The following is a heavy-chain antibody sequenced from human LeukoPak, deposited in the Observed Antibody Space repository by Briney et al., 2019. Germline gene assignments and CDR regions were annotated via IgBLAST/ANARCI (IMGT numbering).Heavy chain of an antibody. CDR1: GFTFSDYY. J-gene: IGHJ3*02. V-gene: IGHV3-66*01. CDR3: ARGRSDAFDI. CDR2: IYSGGST. Sequence: GGSLRLSCAASGFTFSDYYMSWVRQAPGKGLEWVSVIYSGGSTYYADSVKGRFTISRDNSKNTLYLQMNSLRAEDTAVYYCARGRSDAFDIWGQGTMVTVSS.